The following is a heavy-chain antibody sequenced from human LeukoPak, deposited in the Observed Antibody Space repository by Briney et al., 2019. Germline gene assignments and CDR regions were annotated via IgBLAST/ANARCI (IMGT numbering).Heavy chain of an antibody. CDR3: AREGSITMIVVPIAGYFDY. V-gene: IGHV4-39*07. CDR1: GGSISSSSYY. J-gene: IGHJ4*02. D-gene: IGHD3-22*01. Sequence: SETLSLTCTVSGGSISSSSYYWGWIRRPPGKGLEWIGGIYYRGNTYYNPSLKSRVTISVDTSKNQFSLKLSSVTAADTAVYYYAREGSITMIVVPIAGYFDYWGQGTLVTVSS. CDR2: IYYRGNT.